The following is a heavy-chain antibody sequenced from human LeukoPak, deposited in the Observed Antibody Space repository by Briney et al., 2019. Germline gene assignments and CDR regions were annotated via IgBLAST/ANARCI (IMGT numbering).Heavy chain of an antibody. CDR3: ARDHYGSGSQSYYGMDV. Sequence: PSETLSLTCTVSGGSISSYYWSWIRQPPGKGLEWIGYIYYSGSTNYNPSLKSRVTISVDTSKNQFSLKLSSVTAADTAVYYCARDHYGSGSQSYYGMDVWGQGTTGTVSS. V-gene: IGHV4-59*12. CDR1: GGSISSYY. D-gene: IGHD3-10*01. J-gene: IGHJ6*02. CDR2: IYYSGST.